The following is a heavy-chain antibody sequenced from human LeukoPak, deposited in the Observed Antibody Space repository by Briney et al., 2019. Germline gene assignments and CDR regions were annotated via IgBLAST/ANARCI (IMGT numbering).Heavy chain of an antibody. J-gene: IGHJ4*02. CDR2: VGRSTTTI. V-gene: IGHV3-48*03. CDR1: GFTFSSYD. D-gene: IGHD3-16*01. CDR3: ARGGVDY. Sequence: PGGSLRLSCAASGFTFSSYDMNWVRQAPGKGLEWVSYVGRSTTTIYYADSVRGRFTISRDNAKNSLDLQMNSLRAEDTAVYYCARGGVDYWGQGTLVTVSS.